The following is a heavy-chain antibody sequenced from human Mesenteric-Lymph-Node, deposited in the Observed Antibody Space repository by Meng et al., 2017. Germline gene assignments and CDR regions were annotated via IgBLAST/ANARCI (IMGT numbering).Heavy chain of an antibody. CDR1: GYTFTGYS. CDR3: ARPGEVRGVRDLQLDY. Sequence: ASVKVSCKASGYTFTGYSIHWVRQAPGQGLEWMGRINPETGGTYSAQTFQGRVTMTRDTSISTAYMEVSSLRSDDTAVYYCARPGEVRGVRDLQLDYWGQGTLVTVSS. D-gene: IGHD3-10*01. CDR2: INPETGGT. J-gene: IGHJ4*02. V-gene: IGHV1-2*06.